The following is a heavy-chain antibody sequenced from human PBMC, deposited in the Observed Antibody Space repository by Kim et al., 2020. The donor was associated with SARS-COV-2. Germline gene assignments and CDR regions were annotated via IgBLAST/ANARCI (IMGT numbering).Heavy chain of an antibody. Sequence: GGSLRLSCAASGFTFSSYGMHWVRQAPGKGLEWVAVIWYDGSNKYYADSVKGRFTISRDNSKNTLYLQMNSLRAEDTAVYYCAKDSLYSSSWVRWYFDLWGRGTLVTVSS. CDR3: AKDSLYSSSWVRWYFDL. J-gene: IGHJ2*01. CDR1: GFTFSSYG. CDR2: IWYDGSNK. V-gene: IGHV3-33*06. D-gene: IGHD6-13*01.